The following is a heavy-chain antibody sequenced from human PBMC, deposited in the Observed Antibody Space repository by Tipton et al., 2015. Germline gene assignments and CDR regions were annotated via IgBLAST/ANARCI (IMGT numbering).Heavy chain of an antibody. CDR3: ACQDYDSLTRDYQTVDY. CDR2: ISHSGNT. D-gene: IGHD3-9*01. V-gene: IGHV4-38-2*01. J-gene: IGHJ4*02. CDR1: AYSISSDYY. Sequence: LRLSCAVSAYSISSDYYWGWIRQPPGKGLEWIGSISHSGNTYYNPSLKSRLTISVDTSKNQFSLKLTSVTAADTAVYYCACQDYDSLTRDYQTVDYWGQGTLVTVSS.